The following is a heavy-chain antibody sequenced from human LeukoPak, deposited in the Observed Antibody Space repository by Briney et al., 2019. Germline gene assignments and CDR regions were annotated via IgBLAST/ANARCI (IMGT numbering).Heavy chain of an antibody. CDR1: GFTFSSCW. V-gene: IGHV3-74*01. CDR2: INSDGSST. J-gene: IGHJ3*02. D-gene: IGHD6-13*01. Sequence: GGSLRLSCATSGFTFSSCWMHWVRQAPGKGLVWVSRINSDGSSTTYADSVKGRFTISRDNAKNTLYLQMNSLRAEDTAVYYCTRSTYSSDAFDIWGQGTVVTVSS. CDR3: TRSTYSSDAFDI.